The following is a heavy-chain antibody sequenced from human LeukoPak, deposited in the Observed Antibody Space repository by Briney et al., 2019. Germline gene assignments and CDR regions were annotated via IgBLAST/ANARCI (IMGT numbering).Heavy chain of an antibody. J-gene: IGHJ4*02. V-gene: IGHV3-23*01. CDR2: IVGTGGST. CDR1: RFTFSNYA. CDR3: AKWGDYDILTGYYDSDY. Sequence: GASLRLSCAASRFTFSNYAMSWVRQAPGKGLEWVSAIVGTGGSTYYADSVKGRFTISRDNSKNTLYLQMNGLRAEDTAVYYCAKWGDYDILTGYYDSDYWGQGTLVTVSS. D-gene: IGHD3-9*01.